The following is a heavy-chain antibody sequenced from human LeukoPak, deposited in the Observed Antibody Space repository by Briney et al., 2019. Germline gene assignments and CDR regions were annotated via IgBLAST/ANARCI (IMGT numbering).Heavy chain of an antibody. CDR3: ARDSVDSSSSLIEY. V-gene: IGHV1-18*01. CDR2: ISAYNGNT. Sequence: ASVTVSCKASGYTFTSYGISWVRQAPGQGLEWMGWISAYNGNTNYARKLQGRVTMTTDTSTSTAYMELRSLRSDDTAVYYCARDSVDSSSSLIEYWGQGTLVTVSS. J-gene: IGHJ4*02. CDR1: GYTFTSYG. D-gene: IGHD6-6*01.